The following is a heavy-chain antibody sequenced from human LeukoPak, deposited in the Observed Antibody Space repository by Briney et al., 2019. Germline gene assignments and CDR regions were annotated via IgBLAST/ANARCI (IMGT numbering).Heavy chain of an antibody. D-gene: IGHD6-19*01. CDR3: ARDGAEYSSGWT. CDR2: INHSGST. Sequence: PSETLSLTCGFYGGSFSRYSWSWIRQPPGKGLEWIGEINHSGSTNFSPSLKSRVTISVDTSKNQFSLELSSVTAADTAVYYCARDGAEYSSGWTWGQGTLVTVSS. V-gene: IGHV4-34*01. CDR1: GGSFSRYS. J-gene: IGHJ5*02.